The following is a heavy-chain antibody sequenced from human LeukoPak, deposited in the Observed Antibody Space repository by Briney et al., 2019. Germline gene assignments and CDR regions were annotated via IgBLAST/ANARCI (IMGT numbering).Heavy chain of an antibody. D-gene: IGHD3-9*01. CDR3: ARAQDGYYDILTGYYRDTYYYGMDV. CDR1: GYTFTGYY. Sequence: ASVKVSCKASGYTFTGYYMHWVRQAPGQGLEWMGWINPNSGGTHYAQKFQGRVTMTRDTSISTAYMELSRLRSDDTAVYYCARAQDGYYDILTGYYRDTYYYGMDVWGQGTTVTVSS. J-gene: IGHJ6*02. V-gene: IGHV1-2*02. CDR2: INPNSGGT.